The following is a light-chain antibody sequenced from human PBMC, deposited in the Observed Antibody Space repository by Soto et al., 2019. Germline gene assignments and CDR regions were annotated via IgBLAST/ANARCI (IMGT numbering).Light chain of an antibody. V-gene: IGKV3-11*01. CDR2: DAS. J-gene: IGKJ4*01. CDR3: QQRSSSPLT. Sequence: EIVLTQSPATLSLSPGETATLSCRASQRVSSYLAWYQQKPGQTPRLLIYDASNRATGIPARFSGSGSGTDFTLTVSSLDPEDFAVYYCQQRSSSPLTFGGGTKVEI. CDR1: QRVSSY.